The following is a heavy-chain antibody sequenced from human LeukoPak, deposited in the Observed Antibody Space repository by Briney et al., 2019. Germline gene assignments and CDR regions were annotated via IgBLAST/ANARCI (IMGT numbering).Heavy chain of an antibody. CDR3: AREGVYSGPRLGAFDI. V-gene: IGHV1-69*04. D-gene: IGHD5-12*01. Sequence: ASVKVSCKASGGTFSSYAISWVRQAPGQGLEWMGRIIPILGIANYAQKFQGRVTITADKSTSTAYMELSSLRSEDTAVYYCAREGVYSGPRLGAFDIWGQGTMVTVSS. J-gene: IGHJ3*02. CDR1: GGTFSSYA. CDR2: IIPILGIA.